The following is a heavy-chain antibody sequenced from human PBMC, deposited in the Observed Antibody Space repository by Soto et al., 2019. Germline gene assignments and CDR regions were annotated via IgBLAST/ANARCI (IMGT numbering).Heavy chain of an antibody. CDR3: TRVYCSGGSCYSIDS. J-gene: IGHJ4*02. Sequence: QVQLVQSGAEVKKPGASVKVSCKASGYTFTSYYMHWVRQAPGQGLEWMGIINPIGSTNYAQKFQGRGTMTRDTSTSTVYMELSSLRSEDTAVYYCTRVYCSGGSCYSIDSWGQGTLVTVSS. CDR1: GYTFTSYY. D-gene: IGHD2-15*01. V-gene: IGHV1-46*03. CDR2: INPIGST.